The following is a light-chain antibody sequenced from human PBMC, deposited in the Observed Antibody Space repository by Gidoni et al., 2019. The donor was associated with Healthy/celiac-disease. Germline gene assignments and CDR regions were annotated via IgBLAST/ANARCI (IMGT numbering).Light chain of an antibody. J-gene: IGKJ5*01. V-gene: IGKV1-13*02. Sequence: AIQLTQSPSSLSASVGDRVTITCRASQGISSALAWYQQNPGKAPKLLIYDASSLESGVPSRFSGSGSGTDVTLTISSQQPEDFATYYCQQFNSYSSFGQGTRLEIK. CDR3: QQFNSYSS. CDR1: QGISSA. CDR2: DAS.